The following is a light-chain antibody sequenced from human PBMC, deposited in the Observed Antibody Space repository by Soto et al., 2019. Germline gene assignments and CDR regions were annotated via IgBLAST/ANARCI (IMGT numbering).Light chain of an antibody. V-gene: IGKV1-39*01. Sequence: DIQMTPSPASLSASLGDRVTITCRASQSISSYLNWYQQKPGKAPKLLIYAASSLQSGVPSRFSGSGSGTDFTLTISSLQPEDFATYYCQQSYSNSWTFGQGTKLDIK. J-gene: IGKJ1*01. CDR2: AAS. CDR3: QQSYSNSWT. CDR1: QSISSY.